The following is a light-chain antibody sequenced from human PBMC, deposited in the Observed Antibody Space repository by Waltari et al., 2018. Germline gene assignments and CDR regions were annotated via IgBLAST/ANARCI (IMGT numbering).Light chain of an antibody. J-gene: IGLJ1*01. CDR3: SSYAHNNHFV. CDR2: EVT. CDR1: NSEVGAYNY. Sequence: QSVLTQPPSATGSPGQSVTITCTGTNSEVGAYNYFSWYQQHPGKVPKLLIYEVTKRPSGVPDRFSGSKSGNTASLTVSGLQADDEADYYCSSYAHNNHFVFGTGTKVTVL. V-gene: IGLV2-8*01.